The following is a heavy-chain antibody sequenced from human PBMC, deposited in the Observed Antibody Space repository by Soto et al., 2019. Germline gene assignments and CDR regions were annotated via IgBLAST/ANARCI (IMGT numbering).Heavy chain of an antibody. CDR1: GGSISSYY. CDR2: IYYSGST. V-gene: IGHV4-59*08. CDR3: ARRRYYFDY. J-gene: IGHJ4*02. Sequence: SETLSLTCTVSGGSISSYYWSWIRQPPGKGLEWIGYIYYSGSTNYNPSLKSRVTISVDTSKNQFSLKLSSVTAADTAVYYCARRRYYFDYWGQGTLVTVSS.